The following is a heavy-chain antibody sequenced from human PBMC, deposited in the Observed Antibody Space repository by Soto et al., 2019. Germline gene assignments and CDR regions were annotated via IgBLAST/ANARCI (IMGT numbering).Heavy chain of an antibody. V-gene: IGHV4-4*07. CDR2: IYTSGGT. Sequence: SETLSLTCTVSGGSISSYYWSWIRQPAGKGLEWIGRIYTSGGTNYNPSLKSRVTMSVDTSKNQFSLKLSSVTAADTAVYYCAREGMTTVASYYFDYWGQGTLVTVSS. D-gene: IGHD4-17*01. CDR1: GGSISSYY. CDR3: AREGMTTVASYYFDY. J-gene: IGHJ4*02.